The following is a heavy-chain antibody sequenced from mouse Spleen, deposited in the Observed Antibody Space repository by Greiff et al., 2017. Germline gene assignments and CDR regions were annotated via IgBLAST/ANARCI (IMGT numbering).Heavy chain of an antibody. CDR1: GYTFTSYW. Sequence: VQLQQPGAEFVKPGASVKLSCKASGYTFTSYWMQWVKQRPGQGLEWIGEIDTSDSYTNYNQKFKGKATLTVDTSSSTAYMQLSSLTSEDSAVYYCARIYYGKNAMDYWGQGTSVTVSS. CDR3: ARIYYGKNAMDY. CDR2: IDTSDSYT. D-gene: IGHD2-1*01. J-gene: IGHJ4*01. V-gene: IGHV1-50*01.